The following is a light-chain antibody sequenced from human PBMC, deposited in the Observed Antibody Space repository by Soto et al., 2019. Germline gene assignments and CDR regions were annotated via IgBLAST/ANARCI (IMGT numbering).Light chain of an antibody. J-gene: IGKJ5*01. Sequence: VLTQSPGTLSLSPGERATLSCRASQSVSNYLAWYQQKPGQAPRLLSYDVSTRATGVPARFSGSGSGTDFTLTITSLEPEDFAVYSCQQRSDWPITFGQGTRLEIK. CDR3: QQRSDWPIT. CDR2: DVS. CDR1: QSVSNY. V-gene: IGKV3-11*01.